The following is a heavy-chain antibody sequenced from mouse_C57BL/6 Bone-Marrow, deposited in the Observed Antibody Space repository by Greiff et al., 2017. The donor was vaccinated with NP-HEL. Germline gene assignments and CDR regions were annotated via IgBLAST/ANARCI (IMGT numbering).Heavy chain of an antibody. J-gene: IGHJ3*01. CDR3: ARQAWFAY. Sequence: VQLKESGPVLVKPGASVKMSCKASGYTFTDYYMNWVKQSPGKSPEWIGVINPYNGGTSYNQKFKGKATLTVDKSSSTAYMELNSLTSEDSAVYYCARQAWFAYWGQGTLVTVSA. V-gene: IGHV1-19*01. CDR1: GYTFTDYY. CDR2: INPYNGGT.